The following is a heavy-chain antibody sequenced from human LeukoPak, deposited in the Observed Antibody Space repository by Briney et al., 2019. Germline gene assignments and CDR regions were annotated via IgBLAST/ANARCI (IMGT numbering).Heavy chain of an antibody. D-gene: IGHD3-3*01. CDR1: GFTFSNAW. CDR3: TTITYYDFWSGYSNFDY. Sequence: PGGSLRLSCAASGFTFSNAWMSWVRQAPGKGLEWVGRIKSRTDGGTTDYAAPAKGRFTISGDDSKNTLYLQMNSLKIEDTAVYYCTTITYYDFWSGYSNFDYWGQGTLVTVSS. V-gene: IGHV3-15*01. CDR2: IKSRTDGGTT. J-gene: IGHJ4*02.